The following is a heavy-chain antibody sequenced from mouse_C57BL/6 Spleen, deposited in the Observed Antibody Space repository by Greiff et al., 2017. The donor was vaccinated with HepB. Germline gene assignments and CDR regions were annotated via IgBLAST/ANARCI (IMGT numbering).Heavy chain of an antibody. V-gene: IGHV1-53*01. Sequence: QVQLKQPGTELVKPGASVKLSCKASGYTFTSYWMHWVKQRPGQGLEWIGNINPSNGGTNYNEKFKSKATLTVDKSSSTAYMQLSSLTSEDSAVYYCARKTGGFLWYFDVWGTGTTVTVSS. D-gene: IGHD3-2*01. CDR1: GYTFTSYW. J-gene: IGHJ1*03. CDR3: ARKTGGFLWYFDV. CDR2: INPSNGGT.